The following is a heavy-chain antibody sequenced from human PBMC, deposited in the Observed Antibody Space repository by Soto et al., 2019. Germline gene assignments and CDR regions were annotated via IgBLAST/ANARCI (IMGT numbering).Heavy chain of an antibody. D-gene: IGHD6-6*01. CDR3: ARDGGEYSSSFYYYGMDV. Sequence: SGGSLRLSCAASGFTFSSYGMHWVRQAPGKGLEWVAVIWYDGSNKYYADSVKGRFTISRDNSKNTLYLQMNSLRAEDTAVYYCARDGGEYSSSFYYYGMDVWGQGTTVTVSS. J-gene: IGHJ6*02. CDR1: GFTFSSYG. V-gene: IGHV3-33*01. CDR2: IWYDGSNK.